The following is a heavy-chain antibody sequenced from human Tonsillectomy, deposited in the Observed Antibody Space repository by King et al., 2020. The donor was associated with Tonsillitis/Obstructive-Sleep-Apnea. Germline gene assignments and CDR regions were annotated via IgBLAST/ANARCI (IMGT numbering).Heavy chain of an antibody. Sequence: LQLQESGPGLVKPSETLSLTCTVSGGSISSSSYYWGWIRQPPGKGLEWIGSIYYSGSTYYNPSLKSRVTISVDTSKNQFSLKLSSVTAADTAVYYCARRGGWYYFDYWGQGTLVTVSS. CDR3: ARRGGWYYFDY. CDR1: GGSISSSSYY. CDR2: IYYSGST. V-gene: IGHV4-39*01. J-gene: IGHJ4*02.